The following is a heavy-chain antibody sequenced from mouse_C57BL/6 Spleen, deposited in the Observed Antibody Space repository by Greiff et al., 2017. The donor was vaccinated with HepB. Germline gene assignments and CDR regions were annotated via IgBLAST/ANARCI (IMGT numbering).Heavy chain of an antibody. V-gene: IGHV1-53*01. CDR3: ARSRYYGYDAGYFDY. J-gene: IGHJ2*01. CDR2: INPSNGGT. CDR1: GYTFTSYW. Sequence: QVHVKQPGPELVKPGASVKLSCKASGYTFTSYWMHWVKQRPGQGLEWIGNINPSNGGTNYNEKFKSKATLTVDKSSSTAYMQLSSLTSEDSAVYYCARSRYYGYDAGYFDYWGQGTTLTVSS. D-gene: IGHD2-2*01.